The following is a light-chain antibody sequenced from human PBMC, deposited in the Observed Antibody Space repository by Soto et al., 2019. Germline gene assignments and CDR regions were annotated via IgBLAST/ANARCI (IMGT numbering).Light chain of an antibody. CDR1: SSDVGGYNY. Sequence: QSALTQPASVSGSPGQSITISCTGSSSDVGGYNYVSWYQQHPGKAPKLMIYEVINRPSGVSSRLSGSKSGNTASLTISGIQAEDSADYRYCSYTGSDTHLVFGGGTKLTVL. J-gene: IGLJ3*02. CDR2: EVI. V-gene: IGLV2-14*01. CDR3: CSYTGSDTHLV.